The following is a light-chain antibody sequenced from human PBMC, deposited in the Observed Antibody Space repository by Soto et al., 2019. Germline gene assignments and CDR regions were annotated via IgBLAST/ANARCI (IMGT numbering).Light chain of an antibody. Sequence: DIQMTQSPSSLSASVGVRVTITCRASQSISSYLNWYQQKPGKAPKLLIYAASSLQSGVPSRFSGSGSGTDFTLTISSLQPEDFANYYCQQSYSTPRTFGQGTKLEIK. V-gene: IGKV1-39*01. CDR3: QQSYSTPRT. CDR1: QSISSY. J-gene: IGKJ2*01. CDR2: AAS.